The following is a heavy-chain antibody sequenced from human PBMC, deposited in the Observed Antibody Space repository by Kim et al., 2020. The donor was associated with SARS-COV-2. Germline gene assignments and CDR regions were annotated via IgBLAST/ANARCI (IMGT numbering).Heavy chain of an antibody. J-gene: IGHJ1*01. CDR3: ARPQPFFQH. V-gene: IGHV4-34*01. Sequence: GNTNSTPSLKSRGTISVDTSKNQFSLKLSSVTAADTAVYYCARPQPFFQHWGQGTLVTVSS. CDR2: GNT.